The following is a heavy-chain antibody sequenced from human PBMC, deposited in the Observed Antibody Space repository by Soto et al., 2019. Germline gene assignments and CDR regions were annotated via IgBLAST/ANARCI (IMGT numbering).Heavy chain of an antibody. CDR3: ARDLRCCGLDV. D-gene: IGHD3-9*01. V-gene: IGHV4-59*01. J-gene: IGHJ6*02. CDR2: IFYSGST. CDR1: GASMRSYY. Sequence: SETLSLTCNVSGASMRSYYWTWMRLSPGKGLEWIGDIFYSGSTNLNPSLRSRLSISIDTSKNKFSLMLNSVTAAVTAVYYCARDLRCCGLDVWSQGTSVTVSS.